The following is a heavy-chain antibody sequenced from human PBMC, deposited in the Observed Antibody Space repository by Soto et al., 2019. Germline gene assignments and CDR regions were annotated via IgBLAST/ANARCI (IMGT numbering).Heavy chain of an antibody. CDR3: AKVMYPRTVLDSSSPWGDY. CDR1: GFTFSDYG. Sequence: QVQLVESGGGVVQPGRSLRLSCAGSGFTFSDYGMHWVRQAPGKGLEWVAVMSYAGTYKYYADSVKGRFTISRDLSGNTLFLQMNSLRLEDTTVYFCAKVMYPRTVLDSSSPWGDYWGQGTLVTVSS. D-gene: IGHD6-6*01. J-gene: IGHJ4*02. V-gene: IGHV3-30*18. CDR2: MSYAGTYK.